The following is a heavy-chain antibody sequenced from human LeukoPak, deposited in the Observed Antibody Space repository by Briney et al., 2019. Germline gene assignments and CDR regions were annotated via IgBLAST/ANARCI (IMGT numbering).Heavy chain of an antibody. CDR3: ARAATYYYDSSGYWGFDY. CDR2: INPSGGST. V-gene: IGHV1-46*01. J-gene: IGHJ4*02. CDR1: GYTFTSYY. D-gene: IGHD3-22*01. Sequence: GASVKVSCKASGYTFTSYYMHWVRQAPGQGLGWMGIINPSGGSTSYAQRFQGRVTMTRDTSTSTVYMELSSLRSEDTAVYYCARAATYYYDSSGYWGFDYWGQGTLVTVSS.